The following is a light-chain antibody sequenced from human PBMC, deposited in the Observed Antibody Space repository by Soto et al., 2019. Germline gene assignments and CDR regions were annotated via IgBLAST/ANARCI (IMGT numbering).Light chain of an antibody. V-gene: IGKV1-5*03. CDR1: QSISSW. CDR2: KAS. Sequence: DIQMTQSPSTLSASVGDRVTITCRASQSISSWLAWYQQKPGKAPNLLIYKASSLESGVPSRFSASGSGTEFTLTISSLQPDDFATYYCQQYHSYPVTFGQGTRLEIK. CDR3: QQYHSYPVT. J-gene: IGKJ5*01.